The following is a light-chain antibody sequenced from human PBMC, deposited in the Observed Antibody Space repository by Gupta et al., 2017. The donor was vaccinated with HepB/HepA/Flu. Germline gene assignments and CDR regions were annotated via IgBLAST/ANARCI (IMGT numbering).Light chain of an antibody. CDR3: HHDENLPKSA. J-gene: IGKJ2*01. CDR2: DAS. Sequence: DIQMTQSPSSLSASVGDRVTITCPAKRDIRNYLNWYQQKPGKAPKLLIYDASLWETGVKSRFSGRGSGKHFPFTINSRQQEEYAAYWSHHDENLPKSAFGQGTKVEI. V-gene: IGKV1-33*01. CDR1: RDIRNY.